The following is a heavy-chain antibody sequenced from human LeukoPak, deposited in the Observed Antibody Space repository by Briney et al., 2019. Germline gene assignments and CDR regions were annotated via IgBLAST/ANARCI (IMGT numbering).Heavy chain of an antibody. CDR3: ARVRMVRGYYYYYYMDV. V-gene: IGHV4-39*07. CDR1: GGSISSSSYY. Sequence: SETLSLTCTVSGGSISSSSYYWGWIRQPPGKGLEWIGSIYYSGSTYYNPSLKSRVTISVDTSKNQFSLKLSSVTAADTAVYYCARVRMVRGYYYYYYMDVWGKGTTVTISS. CDR2: IYYSGST. J-gene: IGHJ6*03. D-gene: IGHD3-10*01.